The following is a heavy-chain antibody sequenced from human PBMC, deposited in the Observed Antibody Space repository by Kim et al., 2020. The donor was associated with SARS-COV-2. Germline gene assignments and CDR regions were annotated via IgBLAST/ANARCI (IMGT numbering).Heavy chain of an antibody. CDR1: GGSISTGGYS. D-gene: IGHD5-12*01. CDR2: IYHSGST. J-gene: IGHJ4*02. V-gene: IGHV4-30-2*01. Sequence: SETLSLTCAVSGGSISTGGYSWSWIRQPPGKGLEWIAYIYHSGSTYYNPSLKSRVTISVDRSKNQFSLKLSSVTAADTAMYYCARGQSGIYYFDYWGQGT. CDR3: ARGQSGIYYFDY.